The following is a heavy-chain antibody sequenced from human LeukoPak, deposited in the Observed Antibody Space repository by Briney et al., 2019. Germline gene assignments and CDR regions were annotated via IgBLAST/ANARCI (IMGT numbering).Heavy chain of an antibody. Sequence: SVKVSCKASGGTFSSYAISWVRQAPGQGLEWMGGIIPIFGTANYAQKFQERVTITRDMSTSTAYMQLSSLRSEDTAVYYCAATLTVTTGSSYYGMDVWGQGTTVTVSS. CDR1: GGTFSSYA. V-gene: IGHV1-69*05. CDR2: IIPIFGTA. J-gene: IGHJ6*02. CDR3: AATLTVTTGSSYYGMDV. D-gene: IGHD4-17*01.